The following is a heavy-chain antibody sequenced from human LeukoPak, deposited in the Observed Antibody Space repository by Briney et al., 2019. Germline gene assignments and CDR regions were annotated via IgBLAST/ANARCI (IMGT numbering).Heavy chain of an antibody. V-gene: IGHV3-66*01. J-gene: IGHJ4*02. CDR2: IYSGGST. Sequence: QPGGSLRLSCAASGFTVSSNYMSWVRQAPGKGLEWVSVIYSGGSTYYADSVKGRFTTSRDNSKNTLYLQMNSLRAEDTAVYYCARGYCSGGSCYLYDYWGQGTLVTVSS. D-gene: IGHD2-15*01. CDR3: ARGYCSGGSCYLYDY. CDR1: GFTVSSNY.